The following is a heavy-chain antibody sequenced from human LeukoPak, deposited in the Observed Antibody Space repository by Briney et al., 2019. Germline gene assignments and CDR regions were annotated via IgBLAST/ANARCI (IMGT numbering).Heavy chain of an antibody. V-gene: IGHV1-69-2*01. Sequence: ATVKISCKASGYTFTDYYMHWVQQAPGKGLEGMGRVDPEDGETIYAEKFQGRVTITADTSTDTAYMERSSLRSEDTAVYYCATEQMITFGGVIATNNWFDPWGQGTLVTVSS. J-gene: IGHJ5*02. CDR1: GYTFTDYY. D-gene: IGHD3-16*02. CDR2: VDPEDGET. CDR3: ATEQMITFGGVIATNNWFDP.